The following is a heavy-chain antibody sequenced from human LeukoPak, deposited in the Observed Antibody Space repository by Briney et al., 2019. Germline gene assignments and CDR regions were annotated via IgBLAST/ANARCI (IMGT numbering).Heavy chain of an antibody. V-gene: IGHV4-59*08. J-gene: IGHJ3*02. CDR1: GFSITNYY. D-gene: IGHD2/OR15-2a*01. Sequence: SETLSLTCTASGFSITNYYWSWIRQPPGEGLEWIGYVYASGATNSNPSLKSRFTISVDTSKNKFSLKLSSVTAEDTAVYYCARHGKGVAYFYAFGSWGQGTVVAVSS. CDR3: ARHGKGVAYFYAFGS. CDR2: VYASGAT.